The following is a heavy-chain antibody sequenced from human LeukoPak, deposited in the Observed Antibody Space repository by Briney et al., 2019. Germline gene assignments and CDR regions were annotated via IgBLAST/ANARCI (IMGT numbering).Heavy chain of an antibody. J-gene: IGHJ4*02. V-gene: IGHV4-34*01. CDR2: INHSGST. CDR3: ATVTRDYDSSGYTGPNDY. Sequence: SETLSLTCAVYGGSFSGYYWSWIRQPPGKGLEWIGEINHSGSTNYNPSLKSRVTISVDTSKNQFSLKLSSVTAADTAVYYCATVTRDYDSSGYTGPNDYWGQGTLVTVSS. CDR1: GGSFSGYY. D-gene: IGHD3-22*01.